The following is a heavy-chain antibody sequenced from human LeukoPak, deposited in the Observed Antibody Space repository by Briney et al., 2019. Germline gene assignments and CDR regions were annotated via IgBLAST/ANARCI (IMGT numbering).Heavy chain of an antibody. CDR1: GYTFTSYA. CDR2: INAGNGNT. D-gene: IGHD2-2*01. V-gene: IGHV1-3*01. CDR3: ARVVPVAYYFDY. J-gene: IGHJ4*02. Sequence: ASVKVSCKASGYTFTSYAMHWVRQASGQRLEWMGWINAGNGNTKYSQKFQGRVTITRDTSASTAYMELSSLRSEDTAVYYCARVVPVAYYFDYWGQGTLVTVSS.